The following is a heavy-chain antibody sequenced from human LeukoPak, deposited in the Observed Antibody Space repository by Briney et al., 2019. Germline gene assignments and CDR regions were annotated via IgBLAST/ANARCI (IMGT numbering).Heavy chain of an antibody. CDR1: GFTFSDYY. J-gene: IGHJ4*02. CDR2: ISSSGSTI. CDR3: AREVPRPYDILTGYNY. D-gene: IGHD3-9*01. Sequence: KPGGSLRLSCAASGFTFSDYYMSWIRQAPGKGLEWVSYISSSGSTIYYADSVEGRFTISRDNAKNSLYLQMNSLRAEDTAVYYCAREVPRPYDILTGYNYWGQGTLVTVSS. V-gene: IGHV3-11*04.